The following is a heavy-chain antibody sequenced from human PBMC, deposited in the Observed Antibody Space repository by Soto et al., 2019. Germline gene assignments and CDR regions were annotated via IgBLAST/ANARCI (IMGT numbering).Heavy chain of an antibody. CDR3: APHVSCSGGSCQYDAFAI. V-gene: IGHV3-23*01. D-gene: IGHD2-15*01. Sequence: EVQVLESGGGLVQPGGSLRLSCEGSEFTVSGHAMTWFRQAPGKGPEWVSTITGDGGTYYADSVKGRFAMSRDTSANTLFLQMNSLGAADTAAYYCAPHVSCSGGSCQYDAFAIRGQGTMVTVSS. CDR1: EFTVSGHA. CDR2: ITGDGGT. J-gene: IGHJ3*02.